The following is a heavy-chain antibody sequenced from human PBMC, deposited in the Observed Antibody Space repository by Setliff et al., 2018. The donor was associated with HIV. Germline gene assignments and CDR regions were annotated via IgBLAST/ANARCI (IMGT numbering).Heavy chain of an antibody. CDR3: AGDGEQWLVGYYFDY. J-gene: IGHJ4*02. D-gene: IGHD6-19*01. CDR2: IYYSGST. V-gene: IGHV4-39*07. CDR1: GGSISSSSYY. Sequence: SETLSLTCTVSGGSISSSSYYWGWIRQPPGKGLEWIGSIYYSGSTYYNPSLKSRVTISVDTSKNQFSLKLSSVTAADTAVYYCAGDGEQWLVGYYFDYWGQGTLVTVSS.